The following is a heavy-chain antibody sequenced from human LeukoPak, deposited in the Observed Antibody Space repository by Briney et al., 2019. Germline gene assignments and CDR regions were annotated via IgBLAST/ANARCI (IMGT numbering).Heavy chain of an antibody. CDR2: ITTSSSYI. CDR1: GFTFSRSS. D-gene: IGHD3-22*01. CDR3: ATGGVHYYDTSADY. V-gene: IGHV3-21*01. J-gene: IGHJ4*02. Sequence: GGSLRLSCAASGFTFSRSSMNWVRQAPGKGLEWVSSITTSSSYIYYTDSVKGRFTISRDNAKNSLYLQMNSLRGEDTAVYYCATGGVHYYDTSADYWGQGTLVTVSS.